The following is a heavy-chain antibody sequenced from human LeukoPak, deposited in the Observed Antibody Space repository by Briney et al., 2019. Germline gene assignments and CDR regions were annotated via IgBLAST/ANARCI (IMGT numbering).Heavy chain of an antibody. Sequence: SETLSLICTVSGGSISSYYWSWIRQPPGKGLEWIGYIYYSGSTNYNPSLKSRVTISVDTSKNQFSLKLSSVTAADTAVYYCARTIDPDIYFDYWGQGTLVTVSS. CDR1: GGSISSYY. CDR3: ARTIDPDIYFDY. CDR2: IYYSGST. V-gene: IGHV4-59*08. J-gene: IGHJ4*02.